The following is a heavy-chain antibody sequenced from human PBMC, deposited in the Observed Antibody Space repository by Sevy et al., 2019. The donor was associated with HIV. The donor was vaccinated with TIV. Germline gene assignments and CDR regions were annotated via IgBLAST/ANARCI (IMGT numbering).Heavy chain of an antibody. CDR2: IQSDGSNK. CDR1: GFTFSNCG. Sequence: GSLRLSCTTSGFTFSNCGMFWVRQTPGKELEWVTFIQSDGSNKNHADSVKGRFTISRDNSKNTLFLQMNSLRPEDTAVCYCARNYRGLTWGQGTLVTVSS. V-gene: IGHV3-30*02. D-gene: IGHD3-10*01. CDR3: ARNYRGLT. J-gene: IGHJ5*02.